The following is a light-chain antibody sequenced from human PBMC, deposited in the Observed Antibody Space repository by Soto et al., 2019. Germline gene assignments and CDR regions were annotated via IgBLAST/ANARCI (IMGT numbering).Light chain of an antibody. J-gene: IGKJ2*01. CDR3: QQRSNWPPYT. CDR1: QNVSSY. Sequence: EIVLTQSPATLSLSPGERATLSCRASQNVSSYLAWYQQKPGQAPRLLIYDVSNRATAIPARFSGSGSGTDFPRTISSLEPEDFAVYYCQQRSNWPPYTFGQGTKLEIK. V-gene: IGKV3-11*01. CDR2: DVS.